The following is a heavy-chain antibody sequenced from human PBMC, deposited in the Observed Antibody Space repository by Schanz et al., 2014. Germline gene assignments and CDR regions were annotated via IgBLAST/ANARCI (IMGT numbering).Heavy chain of an antibody. J-gene: IGHJ5*02. Sequence: VQLLESGGGLVKPGGSLRLSCAASGFVFGDYYMTWIRQAPGKGLEWLSYISDSGTYTNYADSVKGRFTISRDNAKNSLYLQMTSLRAEDTAVYYCARPALWFGDNCFDPWGQGTLVTVSS. CDR2: ISDSGTYT. CDR1: GFVFGDYY. CDR3: ARPALWFGDNCFDP. D-gene: IGHD3-10*01. V-gene: IGHV3-11*03.